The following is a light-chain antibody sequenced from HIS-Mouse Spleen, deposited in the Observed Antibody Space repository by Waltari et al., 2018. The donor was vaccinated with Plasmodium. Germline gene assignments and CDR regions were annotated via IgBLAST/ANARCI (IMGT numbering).Light chain of an antibody. CDR2: QDS. Sequence: SYELTQPPSVSVSPGQTASITCSGTKLGDKYACWYQQKPGQSHVLVIYQDSKRPSGIPERFSGSNSGNTATLTISGTQAMDEADYYCQAWDSSTDYVFGTGTKVTVL. CDR3: QAWDSSTDYV. V-gene: IGLV3-1*01. CDR1: KLGDKY. J-gene: IGLJ1*01.